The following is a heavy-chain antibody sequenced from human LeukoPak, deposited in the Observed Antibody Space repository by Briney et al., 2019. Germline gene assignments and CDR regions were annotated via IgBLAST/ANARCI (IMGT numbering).Heavy chain of an antibody. CDR2: INHSGST. CDR3: ARRILCSSTSCREFDY. V-gene: IGHV4-34*01. Sequence: SETLSFTCAVYGGSFSGYYWSWIRQPPGKGLEWIGEINHSGSTNYNPSLKSRVTISVDTSKNQFSLKLSSVTAADTAVYYCARRILCSSTSCREFDYWGQGTLVTVSS. CDR1: GGSFSGYY. D-gene: IGHD2-2*01. J-gene: IGHJ4*02.